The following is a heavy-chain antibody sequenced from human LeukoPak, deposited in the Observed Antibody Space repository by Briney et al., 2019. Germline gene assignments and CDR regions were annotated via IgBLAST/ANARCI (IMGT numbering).Heavy chain of an antibody. V-gene: IGHV4-59*01. D-gene: IGHD6-19*01. CDR1: GGSFSGYY. CDR2: IYSSGST. CDR3: ARSGGYSSPQNY. J-gene: IGHJ4*02. Sequence: PSETLSLTCAVYGGSFSGYYWSWIRQPPGKGLEWIGYIYSSGSTNYNSSLKSRVTISVDTSKNQFSLKLTSVTAADTAVYYCARSGGYSSPQNYWGQGTLVTVSS.